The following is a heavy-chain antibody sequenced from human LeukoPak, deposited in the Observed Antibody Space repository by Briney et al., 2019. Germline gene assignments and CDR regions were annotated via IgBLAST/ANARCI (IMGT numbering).Heavy chain of an antibody. D-gene: IGHD5-12*01. V-gene: IGHV4-39*07. CDR2: SYYSGST. CDR1: GGSISSSSYY. Sequence: SETLSLTCTVSGGSISSSSYYWGWIRQPPGKGLEWIGSSYYSGSTYYNPSLKSRVTISVDTSKNQFSLKLSSVTAADTAVYYCAREVWGVATTPLFDYWGQGTLVTVSS. J-gene: IGHJ4*02. CDR3: AREVWGVATTPLFDY.